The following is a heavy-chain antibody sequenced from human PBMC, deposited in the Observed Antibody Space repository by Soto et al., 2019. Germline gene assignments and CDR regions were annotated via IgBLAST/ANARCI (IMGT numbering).Heavy chain of an antibody. Sequence: QVQLQESGPGLVKPSETLSLTCTVSGGSISSYYWSWIRQPPGKGLEWIGYIYYSGSTNYNPSLKSRVTISVDTSKNQFSLKPSSVTAADTAVYYCARLGPPRTPRYYYYYMDVWGKGTTVTVSS. CDR1: GGSISSYY. J-gene: IGHJ6*03. CDR3: ARLGPPRTPRYYYYYMDV. V-gene: IGHV4-59*08. CDR2: IYYSGST.